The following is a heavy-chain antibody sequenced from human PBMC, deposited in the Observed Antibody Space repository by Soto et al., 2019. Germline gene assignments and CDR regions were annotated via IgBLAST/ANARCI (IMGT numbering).Heavy chain of an antibody. V-gene: IGHV1-69*01. D-gene: IGHD2-21*02. CDR1: GGTSSSYA. CDR2: IIPIFGTA. CDR3: ARWAYGGNSALYKLDY. Sequence: QVQLVQSGAEVKKPGSSVKVSCKASGGTSSSYAISWVRQAPGQGLEWMGGIIPIFGTANYAQKFQGRVTITADESTSTAYMELCSLRSEDTAVYYCARWAYGGNSALYKLDYWGQGTLVTVSS. J-gene: IGHJ4*02.